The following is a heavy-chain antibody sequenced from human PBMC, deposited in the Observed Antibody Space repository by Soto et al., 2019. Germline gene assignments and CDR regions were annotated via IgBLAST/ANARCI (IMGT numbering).Heavy chain of an antibody. D-gene: IGHD2-15*01. J-gene: IGHJ1*01. V-gene: IGHV4-34*01. CDR2: INHSGST. Sequence: SETLSLTCAVYGGSFSGYYWSWIRQPPGKGLEWIGEINHSGSTNYNPSLKSRVTISVDTSKNQFSLKLSSVTAADTAVYYCARGSERYCSGGSCYSAEYLQHWGQGTLVTVSS. CDR3: ARGSERYCSGGSCYSAEYLQH. CDR1: GGSFSGYY.